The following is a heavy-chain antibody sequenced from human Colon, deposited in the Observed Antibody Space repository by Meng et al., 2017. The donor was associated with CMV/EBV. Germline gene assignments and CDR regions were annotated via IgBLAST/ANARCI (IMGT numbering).Heavy chain of an antibody. CDR3: ARTYYDILTPHFEY. Sequence: GGSLRLSCAASGFRFSLDSMNWVRQAPGKGLEWISTISSAGIYTYYAASVKGRFTISRDNANSTLYLQMNSLRAEDTAVYFCARTYYDILTPHFEYWGQGALVTVSS. J-gene: IGHJ4*03. CDR1: GFRFSLDS. CDR2: ISSAGIYT. V-gene: IGHV3-21*01. D-gene: IGHD3-9*01.